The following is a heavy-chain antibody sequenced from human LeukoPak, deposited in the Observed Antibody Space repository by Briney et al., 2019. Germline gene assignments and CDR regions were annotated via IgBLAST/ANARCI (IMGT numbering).Heavy chain of an antibody. J-gene: IGHJ1*01. Sequence: GASVKVSCKASGYTFTGYYMHWVRQAPGQGLEWMGWINPNSGGTNYAQKFQGRVTMTRDTSISTAYMELSRLRSDDTAVYYCARERYSSSWPRAEYFQHWGRGTLVTVSS. V-gene: IGHV1-2*02. CDR1: GYTFTGYY. CDR2: INPNSGGT. D-gene: IGHD6-13*01. CDR3: ARERYSSSWPRAEYFQH.